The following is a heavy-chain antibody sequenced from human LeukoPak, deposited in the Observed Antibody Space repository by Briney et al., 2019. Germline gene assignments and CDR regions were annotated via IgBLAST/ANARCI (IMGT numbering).Heavy chain of an antibody. J-gene: IGHJ5*02. V-gene: IGHV1-69*13. CDR3: ARDGSSSGWFDP. Sequence: SVKVSCKASGGTFSSYAISWVRQAPGQGLEWMGGIIPIFGTANYAQKFQGRVTITADESTSTAYMELSSLRSEDTAVYHRARDGSSSGWFDPWGQGTLVTVSS. D-gene: IGHD6-6*01. CDR2: IIPIFGTA. CDR1: GGTFSSYA.